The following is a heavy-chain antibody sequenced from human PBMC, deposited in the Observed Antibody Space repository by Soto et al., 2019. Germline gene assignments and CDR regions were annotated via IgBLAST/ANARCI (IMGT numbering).Heavy chain of an antibody. CDR2: TYYRAKWFN. V-gene: IGHV6-1*01. J-gene: IGHJ4*02. Sequence: SQTLSLTCAISGDSVSSNSAAWNWIRQSPSRGLEWLGRTYYRAKWFNDYAVSVRSRISISPDTSKNQFFLQLNSVTPEDTAVYYCARDRDGSGSTDYDYWGQGTLVTVSS. CDR3: ARDRDGSGSTDYDY. D-gene: IGHD6-19*01. CDR1: GDSVSSNSAA.